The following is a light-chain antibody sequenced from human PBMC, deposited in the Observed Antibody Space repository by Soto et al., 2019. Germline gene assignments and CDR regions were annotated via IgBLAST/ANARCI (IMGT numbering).Light chain of an antibody. Sequence: QSVLTQPPSVSAAPGQRVTISCSGSSSNIGGNSVSWYQQLPGTAPKLLIYDDDKRPSGIPDRFSGSKSGTSATLGITGFQTEDEADHYCGSWDSSLSAYVFGTGTKVTVL. V-gene: IGLV1-51*01. CDR1: SSNIGGNS. J-gene: IGLJ1*01. CDR3: GSWDSSLSAYV. CDR2: DDD.